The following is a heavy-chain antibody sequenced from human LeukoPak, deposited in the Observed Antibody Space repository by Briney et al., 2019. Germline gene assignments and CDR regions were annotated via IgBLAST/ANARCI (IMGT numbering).Heavy chain of an antibody. CDR1: GGSISSYY. D-gene: IGHD3-16*02. J-gene: IGHJ3*02. Sequence: SETLSLTCAVSGGSISSYYWSWIRQPAGKGLEWIGRIYTSGSTNYNPSLKSRATMSVDTSKNQFSLKLSSVTAADTAVYYCARGEQLSSGYAFDIWGQGTMVTVSS. CDR2: IYTSGST. CDR3: ARGEQLSSGYAFDI. V-gene: IGHV4-4*07.